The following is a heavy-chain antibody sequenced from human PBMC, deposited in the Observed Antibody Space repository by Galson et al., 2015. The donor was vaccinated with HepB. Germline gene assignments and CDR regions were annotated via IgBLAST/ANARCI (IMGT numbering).Heavy chain of an antibody. J-gene: IGHJ5*02. CDR3: ARDGVRGPQQLPLNWFDP. V-gene: IGHV1-18*04. CDR2: ISAYNGNT. CDR1: GYTFTSYG. D-gene: IGHD6-13*01. Sequence: SVKVSCKASGYTFTSYGISWVRQAPGQGLEWMGWISAYNGNTNYAQKLQGRVTMTTDTSTSTAYMELRSLRSDDTAVYYCARDGVRGPQQLPLNWFDPWGQGTLVTVSS.